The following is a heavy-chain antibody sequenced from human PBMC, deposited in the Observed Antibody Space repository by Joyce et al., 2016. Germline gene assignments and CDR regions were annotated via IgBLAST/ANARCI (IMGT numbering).Heavy chain of an antibody. J-gene: IGHJ6*02. D-gene: IGHD1/OR15-1a*01. V-gene: IGHV1-69*06. CDR2: IMHVFGSA. CDR1: RDTFNKYG. Sequence: QEQLVQSGAEMKKPRTSVKVSCKASRDTFNKYGISWVRQAPGEGIEWMGRIMHVFGSANYAQKFQDRVTISADKSTSTAYMELSGLRAEDTAVYYCTRDETTSLAPYYYYGMDVWGQGTMVLVS. CDR3: TRDETTSLAPYYYYGMDV.